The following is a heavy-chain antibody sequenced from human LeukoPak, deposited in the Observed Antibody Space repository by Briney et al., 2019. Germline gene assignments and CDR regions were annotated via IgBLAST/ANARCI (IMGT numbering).Heavy chain of an antibody. CDR1: VGSFTGYY. D-gene: IGHD3-9*01. V-gene: IGHV4-34*01. Sequence: SETLSLTCAVYVGSFTGYYWSWIRQTPGRGLEWVGEIHYTGATSYNPSLKSRATISTDTSKNQFSLRLSSVTAADTAVYYCARGNILTGYCFDFWGQGALVTVSS. J-gene: IGHJ4*02. CDR2: IHYTGAT. CDR3: ARGNILTGYCFDF.